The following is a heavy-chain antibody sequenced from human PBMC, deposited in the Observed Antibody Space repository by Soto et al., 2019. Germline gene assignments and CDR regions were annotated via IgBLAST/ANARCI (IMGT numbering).Heavy chain of an antibody. Sequence: QVQLEESGGGVVQPGRSLRLSCEASGFTFNTYSMYWVRQPPGKGLEWLAAIWYDGTQKYYADSVKGRFIISRDNSKKTLYLEMNSLRAEDTALYYCARSGGTTVTGPWHFDSWGQGTLVTVSS. D-gene: IGHD4-17*01. CDR1: GFTFNTYS. CDR3: ARSGGTTVTGPWHFDS. J-gene: IGHJ4*02. CDR2: IWYDGTQK. V-gene: IGHV3-33*01.